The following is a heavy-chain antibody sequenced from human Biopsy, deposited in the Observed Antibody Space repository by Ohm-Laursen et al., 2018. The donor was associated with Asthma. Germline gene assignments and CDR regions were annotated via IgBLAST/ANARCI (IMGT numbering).Heavy chain of an antibody. V-gene: IGHV1-69*17. CDR1: EDTFSSYV. J-gene: IGHJ4*02. D-gene: IGHD5/OR15-5a*01. CDR3: ARDHCSALWAGVSTDNCYFDY. CDR2: IMPPFGLT. Sequence: SSVKVSCKPSEDTFSSYVISWVRQAPGQGLEWMGGIMPPFGLTNYAQRFQDRLTISADKSTRTAYMELRRLRSEDSAVYYCARDHCSALWAGVSTDNCYFDYWGQGTLLTVSS.